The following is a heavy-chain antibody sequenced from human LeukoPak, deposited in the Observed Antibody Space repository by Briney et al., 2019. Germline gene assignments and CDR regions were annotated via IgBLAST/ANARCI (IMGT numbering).Heavy chain of an antibody. CDR1: GFTFSSYE. Sequence: GGSLRLSCAASGFTFSSYEMNWVRQAPGKGLEWVSYISSSGSTIYYADSVKGRFTISRDNAKISLYLQMNSLRAEDTAVYYCARQLGEIEYYYYYMDVWGKGTTVTVSS. D-gene: IGHD1-1*01. CDR2: ISSSGSTI. CDR3: ARQLGEIEYYYYYMDV. J-gene: IGHJ6*03. V-gene: IGHV3-48*03.